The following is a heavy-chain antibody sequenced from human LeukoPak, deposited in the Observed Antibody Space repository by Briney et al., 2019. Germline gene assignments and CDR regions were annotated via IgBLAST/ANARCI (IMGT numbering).Heavy chain of an antibody. D-gene: IGHD3-10*01. Sequence: SQTLSLTCAISGDSVSSNTAAWSWIRQSPSRGLEWLGRTYYRSKWYNDYAVSVKSRITINPDTSKNQFSLQLNSVTPEDTAVYYCARVTLLWFGESYDPEYYYYYYGLDVWGQGATVTVSS. CDR3: ARVTLLWFGESYDPEYYYYYYGLDV. CDR2: TYYRSKWYN. CDR1: GDSVSSNTAA. V-gene: IGHV6-1*01. J-gene: IGHJ6*02.